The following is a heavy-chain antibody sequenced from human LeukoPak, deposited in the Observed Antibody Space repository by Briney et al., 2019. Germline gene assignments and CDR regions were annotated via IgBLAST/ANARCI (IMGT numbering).Heavy chain of an antibody. CDR3: ARSRSGGPQTRGFDY. V-gene: IGHV1-8*03. CDR1: GYTFTGYY. Sequence: GASVKVSCKASGYTFTGYYMHWVRQAPGQGLEWMGWINPNSGNTGYAQKFQGRVTITRNTSISTAYMELSSLRSEDTAVYYCARSRSGGPQTRGFDYWGQGTLVTVSS. D-gene: IGHD3-10*01. CDR2: INPNSGNT. J-gene: IGHJ4*02.